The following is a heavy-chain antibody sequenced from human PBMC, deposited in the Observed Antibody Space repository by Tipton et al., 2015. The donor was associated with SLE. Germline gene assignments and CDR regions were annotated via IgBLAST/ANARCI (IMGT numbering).Heavy chain of an antibody. CDR1: GGSISSYY. CDR3: ARGVGSSWYGGYYYYGMDV. J-gene: IGHJ6*02. V-gene: IGHV4-59*01. CDR2: IYYSGST. D-gene: IGHD6-13*01. Sequence: TLSLTCTVSGGSISSYYWSWIRQPPGKGLEWIGYIYYSGSTNYNPSLKSRVTISVDTSKNQFSLKLSSVTAADTAVYYCARGVGSSWYGGYYYYGMDVWGQGTTVTVSS.